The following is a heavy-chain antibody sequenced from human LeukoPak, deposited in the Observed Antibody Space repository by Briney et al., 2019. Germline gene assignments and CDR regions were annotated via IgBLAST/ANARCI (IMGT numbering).Heavy chain of an antibody. CDR1: GGTFSSYA. CDR2: IIPIFGTA. V-gene: IGHV1-69*13. J-gene: IGHJ5*02. CDR3: ARDLGIVVVPAAHNWFDP. D-gene: IGHD2-2*03. Sequence: ASVKVSCKAPGGTFSSYAISWVRQAPGQGLEWMGGIIPIFGTANYAQKFQGRVTITADESTSTAYMELSSLRSEDTAVYYCARDLGIVVVPAAHNWFDPWGQGTLVTVSS.